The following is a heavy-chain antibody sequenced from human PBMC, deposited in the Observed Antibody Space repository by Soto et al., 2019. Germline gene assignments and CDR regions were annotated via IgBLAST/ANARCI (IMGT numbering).Heavy chain of an antibody. CDR1: GYTFTSYG. V-gene: IGHV1-18*01. Sequence: ASVKVSCKASGYTFTSYGISWVRRAPGQGLEWMGWISAYNGNTNYAQKLQGRVTMTTDTSTSTAYMELRSLRSDDTAVYYCARSPVRDFWSGYVFDYWGQGTLVTVSS. CDR3: ARSPVRDFWSGYVFDY. CDR2: ISAYNGNT. D-gene: IGHD3-3*01. J-gene: IGHJ4*02.